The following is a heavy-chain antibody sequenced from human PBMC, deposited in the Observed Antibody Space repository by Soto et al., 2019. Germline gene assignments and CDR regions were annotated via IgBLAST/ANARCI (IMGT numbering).Heavy chain of an antibody. Sequence: GGSLRLSCAASGFTFSSYGMSWVRQAPGKGLEWVSAITQSGDLTFYIDSVRGRFTISKDSSENTLYLQMNNLRAEDTAVYYCATEYSSSSVYFDYWGQGTLVTVSS. V-gene: IGHV3-23*01. D-gene: IGHD6-6*01. CDR1: GFTFSSYG. J-gene: IGHJ4*02. CDR3: ATEYSSSSVYFDY. CDR2: ITQSGDLT.